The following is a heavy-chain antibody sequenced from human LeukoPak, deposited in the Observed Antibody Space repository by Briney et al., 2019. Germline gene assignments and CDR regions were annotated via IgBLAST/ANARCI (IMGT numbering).Heavy chain of an antibody. CDR3: ARRINYYDSSGYYYARYFDS. CDR1: GFTFSSYW. Sequence: GVSLRLSGAASGFTFSSYWMYWVRQAPGKGPVWVARINTDGGSLNYGDSVKGRFTISRDNAKNTLYLQMNSLGAEDTAVYYCARRINYYDSSGYYYARYFDSWGQGTLVAVSS. J-gene: IGHJ4*02. CDR2: INTDGGSL. V-gene: IGHV3-74*01. D-gene: IGHD3-22*01.